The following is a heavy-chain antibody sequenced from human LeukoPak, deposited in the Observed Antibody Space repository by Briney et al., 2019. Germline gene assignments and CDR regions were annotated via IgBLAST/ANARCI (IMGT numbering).Heavy chain of an antibody. CDR1: GGTFSTYV. D-gene: IGHD4-17*01. V-gene: IGHV1-69*13. Sequence: TVKVSCKASGGTFSTYVISWVRQAPGQGLEWMGGIIPMSGTTNYAQKFQGRVTIIADESTTTAYMEVSSLRSEDTAVYYCARDSPTVTNVYYGMDVWGQGTTVTVSS. CDR3: ARDSPTVTNVYYGMDV. J-gene: IGHJ6*02. CDR2: IIPMSGTT.